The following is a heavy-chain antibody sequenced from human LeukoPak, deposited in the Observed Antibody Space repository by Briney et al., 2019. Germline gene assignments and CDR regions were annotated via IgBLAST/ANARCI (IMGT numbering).Heavy chain of an antibody. V-gene: IGHV4-59*01. CDR2: IYYSGST. Sequence: SETLSLTCTVSGVSISSYYWSWIRQPPGKGLEWIGYIYYSGSTSYNPSLKSRVTISVDTSKNQFSLKLSSVTAADTAVYYCARVDHYYGSGSYYPWGQGTLVTVSS. D-gene: IGHD3-10*01. CDR1: GVSISSYY. J-gene: IGHJ5*02. CDR3: ARVDHYYGSGSYYP.